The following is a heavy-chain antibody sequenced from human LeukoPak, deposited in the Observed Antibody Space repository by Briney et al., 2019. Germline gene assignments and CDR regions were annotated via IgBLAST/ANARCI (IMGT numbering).Heavy chain of an antibody. Sequence: SETLSLTCAVSGGSLSSNNWWSWVRQPPGKGLEWIGEIFHSGSTNYNPSLKSRVTISVDKSKNQFSLKLNSVTAADTAVYYCARAGSTAHFWFDYWGQETLVTVSS. D-gene: IGHD3-3*01. J-gene: IGHJ4*02. CDR2: IFHSGST. V-gene: IGHV4-4*02. CDR3: ARAGSTAHFWFDY. CDR1: GGSLSSNNW.